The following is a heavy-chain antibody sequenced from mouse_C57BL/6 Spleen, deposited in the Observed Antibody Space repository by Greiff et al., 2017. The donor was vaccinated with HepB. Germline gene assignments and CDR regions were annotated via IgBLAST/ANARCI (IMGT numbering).Heavy chain of an antibody. D-gene: IGHD2-3*01. Sequence: QVQLQQSGPELVKPGASVKISCKASGYAFSSSWMNWVKQRPGKGLEWIGRIYPGDGDTNYNGKFKGKATLTADKSSSTAYMQLSSLTSEDSAVYFCAPMLDGYYVYWGQGTLVTVSA. CDR1: GYAFSSSW. CDR3: APMLDGYYVY. V-gene: IGHV1-82*01. CDR2: IYPGDGDT. J-gene: IGHJ3*01.